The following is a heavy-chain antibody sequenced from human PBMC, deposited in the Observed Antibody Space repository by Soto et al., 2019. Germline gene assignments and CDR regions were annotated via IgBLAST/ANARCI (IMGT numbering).Heavy chain of an antibody. Sequence: PSETVSLTCTVSGASMNSYPWSWIRQPAGKGLEWIGHIHSSGSTNYNPSLKSRVTMSVDTSKNQFSLRLMSLTAADTAVYCCARDQGVAAAGITWFDPWGQGSLVTVSS. D-gene: IGHD6-13*01. CDR1: GASMNSYP. CDR2: IHSSGST. CDR3: ARDQGVAAAGITWFDP. J-gene: IGHJ5*02. V-gene: IGHV4-4*07.